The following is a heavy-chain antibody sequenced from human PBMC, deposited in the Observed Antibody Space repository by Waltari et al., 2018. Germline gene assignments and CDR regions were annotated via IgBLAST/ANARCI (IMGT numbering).Heavy chain of an antibody. CDR2: SYGGGST. V-gene: IGHV3-66*02. J-gene: IGHJ4*02. D-gene: IGHD6-19*01. CDR3: ARDLSRYSSGWGY. Sequence: EVQLVESGGGLVQPGWSMRLSCAASGFIVSSNHMSWVRQAPGKVLEWVSVSYGGGSTYYADSVKCRFTISRDNSKNTLYLQMNSLRAEDTAVYYCARDLSRYSSGWGYWGQGTLVTVSS. CDR1: GFIVSSNH.